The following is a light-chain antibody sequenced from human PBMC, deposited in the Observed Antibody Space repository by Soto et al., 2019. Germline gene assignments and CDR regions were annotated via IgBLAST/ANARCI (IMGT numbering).Light chain of an antibody. CDR1: QGIKNA. Sequence: ERVLTQSPPTLSVSPGESATLSCRASQGIKNALAWYQQKPGQSPRLLIFDASTRATGVPARFSGRGSGTEFTLTITSLQSEDVAVYYCQQYDNWPWTFGQGAKVEVK. V-gene: IGKV3-15*01. J-gene: IGKJ1*01. CDR3: QQYDNWPWT. CDR2: DAS.